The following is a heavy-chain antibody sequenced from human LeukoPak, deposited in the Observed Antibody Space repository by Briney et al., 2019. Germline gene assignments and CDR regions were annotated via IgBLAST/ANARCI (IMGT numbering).Heavy chain of an antibody. D-gene: IGHD5-18*01. CDR1: GGSISSYY. Sequence: PSETLSLTCIVSGGSISSYYWSWIRQPPGKGLEWIGYIYYSGITNYNPSLKGRVTISVDTSKNQFSLKVSSVTAADTAVYYCARVGAYGHSYGPFDYWGQGTLVTVSS. CDR2: IYYSGIT. J-gene: IGHJ4*02. CDR3: ARVGAYGHSYGPFDY. V-gene: IGHV4-59*01.